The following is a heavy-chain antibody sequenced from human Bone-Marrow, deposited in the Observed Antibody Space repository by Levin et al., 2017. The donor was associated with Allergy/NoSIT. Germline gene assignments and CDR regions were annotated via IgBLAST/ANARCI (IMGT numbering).Heavy chain of an antibody. CDR2: ISGSGGST. V-gene: IGHV3-23*01. D-gene: IGHD1-1*01. J-gene: IGHJ6*02. CDR1: GFTFSSYA. Sequence: ASVKVSCAASGFTFSSYAMSWVRQAPGKGLEWVSAISGSGGSTYYADSVKGRFTISRDNSKNTLYLQMNSLRAEDTAVYYCAKAIGTTGTGHYYYYGMDVWGQGTTVTVSS. CDR3: AKAIGTTGTGHYYYYGMDV.